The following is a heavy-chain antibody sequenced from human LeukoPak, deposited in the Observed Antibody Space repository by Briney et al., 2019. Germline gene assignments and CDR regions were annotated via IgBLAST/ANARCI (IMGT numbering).Heavy chain of an antibody. J-gene: IGHJ4*02. CDR3: GKMTAGYSSGQKPAWPVDY. D-gene: IGHD5-18*01. CDR2: IFGSGGSP. V-gene: IGHV3-23*01. Sequence: GGSLRLSCEASGFTFGSFAMYWVRQAPGKGLEWIAGIFGSGGSPHYADSVKGRFTISRDNSKNKVYLQINSLRTEHTAVSYCGKMTAGYSSGQKPAWPVDYWGQGTLVTVSS. CDR1: GFTFGSFA.